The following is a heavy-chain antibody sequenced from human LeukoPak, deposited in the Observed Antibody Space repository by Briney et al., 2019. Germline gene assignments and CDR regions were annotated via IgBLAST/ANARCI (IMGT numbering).Heavy chain of an antibody. J-gene: IGHJ4*02. CDR1: GFTVSSNY. CDR2: IYSGGST. CDR3: ARYGVSSSTSYIDY. D-gene: IGHD2-2*01. Sequence: GGPLRLSCAASGFTVSSNYMSWVRQAPGKGLEWVSVIYSGGSTYYADSVKGRLTISRDNSKNTLYLQMNSLRAEDTAVYYCARYGVSSSTSYIDYWGQGTLVTVSS. V-gene: IGHV3-66*01.